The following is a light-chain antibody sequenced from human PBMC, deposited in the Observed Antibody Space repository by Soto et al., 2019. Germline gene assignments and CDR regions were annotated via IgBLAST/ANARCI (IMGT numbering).Light chain of an antibody. J-gene: IGKJ5*01. CDR3: QQSYSTAIT. CDR2: AAS. CDR1: QSISSY. V-gene: IGKV1-39*01. Sequence: DIQMTQSPSSLSASVGDRVTITCRASQSISSYLNWHQQKPGKAPKLLIYAASSLQSGVPSRFSGSGSGTDFTLTISSLQPEDFATYYCQQSYSTAITFGQGTRLEIK.